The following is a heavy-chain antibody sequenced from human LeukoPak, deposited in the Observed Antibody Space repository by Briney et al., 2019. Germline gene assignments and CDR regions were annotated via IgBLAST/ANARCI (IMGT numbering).Heavy chain of an antibody. CDR2: ISYDGSNK. CDR3: ASERGSYSSSSRPFDY. V-gene: IGHV3-30*03. J-gene: IGHJ4*02. D-gene: IGHD6-6*01. Sequence: GGSLRLSCAASGFTFSSYGMHWVRQAPGKGLEWVAVISYDGSNKYYADSVKGRFTISRDNSKNTLYLQMNCLRAEDTAVYYCASERGSYSSSSRPFDYWGQGTLVTVSS. CDR1: GFTFSSYG.